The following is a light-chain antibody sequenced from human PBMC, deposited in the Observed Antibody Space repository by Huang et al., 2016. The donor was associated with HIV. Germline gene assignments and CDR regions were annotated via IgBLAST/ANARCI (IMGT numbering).Light chain of an antibody. Sequence: VMMSQSPATLAASPGERVTLSCGASQSVNTNLAWYQQKPVQPPRLLIYAASTRATGVPASFAGSGSGTELTLTIDSLQSDDFAVYYCQQYNKWPPEYTFGQGTRLEIK. CDR1: QSVNTN. J-gene: IGKJ2*01. V-gene: IGKV3-15*01. CDR2: AAS. CDR3: QQYNKWPPEYT.